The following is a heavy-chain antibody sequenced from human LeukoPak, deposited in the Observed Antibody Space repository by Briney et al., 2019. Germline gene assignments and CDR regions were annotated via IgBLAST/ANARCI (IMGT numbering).Heavy chain of an antibody. CDR1: GFTFSSYE. V-gene: IGHV3-48*03. CDR3: ARDVAAAGTSYGLDV. J-gene: IGHJ6*02. Sequence: PGGSLRLSCVASGFTFSSYEMNWVRQAAGKGLEGVSYISAGGRSTYYTDSVKGRFTISRDNAKNSLYLQMNSLRVADTAVYYCARDVAAAGTSYGLDVWGQGTTVTVSS. CDR2: ISAGGRST. D-gene: IGHD6-13*01.